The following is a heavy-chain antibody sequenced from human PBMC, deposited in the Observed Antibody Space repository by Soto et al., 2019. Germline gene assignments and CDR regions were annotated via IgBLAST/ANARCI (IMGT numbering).Heavy chain of an antibody. Sequence: QVQLVDSGGGVVQPGRSLRLSCAASVFTFSSYAMHWVRQAPGKGLEWVSVISYDGSNKYYADSVKGRFTISRDNSKNTLYLQMNSLRAEDTAVYYCARDQDTAMVGNFDYWGQGTLVTVSS. CDR2: ISYDGSNK. V-gene: IGHV3-30-3*01. CDR3: ARDQDTAMVGNFDY. J-gene: IGHJ4*02. CDR1: VFTFSSYA. D-gene: IGHD5-18*01.